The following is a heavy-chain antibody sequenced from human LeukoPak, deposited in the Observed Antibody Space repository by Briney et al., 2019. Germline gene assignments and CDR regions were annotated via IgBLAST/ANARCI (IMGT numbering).Heavy chain of an antibody. CDR3: ARDLGPHYSSSSETFDY. Sequence: GGSLSLSCAASGFTFSSYWMSWVRQAPGKGLEWVANIKQDGFEKYYVDSVKGRFTISRDNAKNSLFLQVNSLRAEDTAVYYCARDLGPHYSSSSETFDYWGQGTLVTVSS. V-gene: IGHV3-7*01. CDR1: GFTFSSYW. CDR2: IKQDGFEK. J-gene: IGHJ4*02. D-gene: IGHD6-6*01.